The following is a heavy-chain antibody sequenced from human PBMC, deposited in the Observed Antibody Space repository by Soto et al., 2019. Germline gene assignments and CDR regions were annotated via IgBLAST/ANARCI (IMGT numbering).Heavy chain of an antibody. CDR1: GGSISPYY. CDR2: IYYSGST. CDR3: ARAQGRGGEGYYYYGLDV. Sequence: QVQLQESGPGLVKPSETLSLTCTVSGGSISPYYWSWIRQPPGKGLEWIGYIYYSGSTNYNPSLKRRLTISVNTSENQFSLKLSSVPAAGMAVYYCARAQGRGGEGYYYYGLDVWGQGTTVTVSS. V-gene: IGHV4-59*01. J-gene: IGHJ6*02. D-gene: IGHD3-16*01.